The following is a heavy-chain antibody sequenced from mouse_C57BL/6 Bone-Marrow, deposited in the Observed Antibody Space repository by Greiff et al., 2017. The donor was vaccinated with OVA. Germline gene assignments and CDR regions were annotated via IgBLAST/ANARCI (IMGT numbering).Heavy chain of an antibody. J-gene: IGHJ2*01. D-gene: IGHD1-1*01. CDR3: ARKDYGRPYYFDY. Sequence: VQLQQSGAELARPGASVKLSCKASGYTFTSYGISWVKQRTGQGLEWIGEIYPRSGNTYYNEKFQGKATLTADKSSSTAYMELRSLTSEDSAVYFCARKDYGRPYYFDYWGQGTTLTVSS. V-gene: IGHV1-81*01. CDR2: IYPRSGNT. CDR1: GYTFTSYG.